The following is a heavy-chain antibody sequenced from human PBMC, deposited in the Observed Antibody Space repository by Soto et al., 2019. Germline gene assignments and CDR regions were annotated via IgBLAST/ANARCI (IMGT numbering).Heavy chain of an antibody. D-gene: IGHD1-1*01. V-gene: IGHV4-61*01. CDR1: GGSVSSGSYY. CDR3: ARIRHNWNDGHWFDP. Sequence: SETLSLTCTVSGGSVSSGSYYWNWIRQPPGKGLEWIGYFYYSGSTNYNPSLKSRVTISGDTSKNQFSLRLSSVTAADTAVYYCARIRHNWNDGHWFDPWGQGTLVTVSS. J-gene: IGHJ5*02. CDR2: FYYSGST.